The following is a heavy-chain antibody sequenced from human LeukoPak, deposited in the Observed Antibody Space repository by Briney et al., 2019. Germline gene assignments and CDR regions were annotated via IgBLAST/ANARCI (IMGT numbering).Heavy chain of an antibody. D-gene: IGHD1-26*01. CDR3: ARMGSYYEGGFDP. Sequence: PSETLSLTCTVSGGSISSHYWSWIRQPPGKGLEWIGYIYYSGSTNYNPSLKSRVTISVDTSKNQFSLKLSSVTAADTAVYYCARMGSYYEGGFDPWGQGTLVTVSS. J-gene: IGHJ5*02. CDR1: GGSISSHY. V-gene: IGHV4-59*11. CDR2: IYYSGST.